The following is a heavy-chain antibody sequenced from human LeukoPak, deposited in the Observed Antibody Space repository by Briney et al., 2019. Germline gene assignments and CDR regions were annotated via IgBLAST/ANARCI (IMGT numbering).Heavy chain of an antibody. CDR3: TRHTSSGRFGELLGDY. V-gene: IGHV3-73*01. CDR2: IRSKANSYAT. D-gene: IGHD3-10*01. CDR1: GFTFSGSA. Sequence: TGGSLRLSCAASGFTFSGSAMHWVRQASGKGLEWVGRIRSKANSYATAYAASVKGRFTISRDDSKNTAYLLMNSLKTEDTAVYYCTRHTSSGRFGELLGDYWGQGTLVTVSS. J-gene: IGHJ4*02.